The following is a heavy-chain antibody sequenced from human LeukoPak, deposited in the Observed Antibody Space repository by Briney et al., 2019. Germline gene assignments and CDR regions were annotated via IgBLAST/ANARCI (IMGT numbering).Heavy chain of an antibody. V-gene: IGHV4-59*12. CDR1: GGSISSYY. D-gene: IGHD5-18*01. CDR2: IYYSGST. Sequence: PSETLSLTCTVSGGSISSYYWSWIRQPPGKGLEWIGYIYYSGSTNYNPSLKSRVTISVDTSKNQFSLKLSSVTAADTAVYYCARGSRALSYGPRPRKLNWFDPWGQGTLVTVSS. CDR3: ARGSRALSYGPRPRKLNWFDP. J-gene: IGHJ5*02.